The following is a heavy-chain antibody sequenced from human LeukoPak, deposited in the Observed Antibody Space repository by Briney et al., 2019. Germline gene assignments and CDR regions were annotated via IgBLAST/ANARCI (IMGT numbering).Heavy chain of an antibody. CDR3: ARDLSPYCSSTSCYSDAFDI. J-gene: IGHJ3*02. Sequence: SQTLSLTCAISGDSFSSNSAAWNWIRQSPSRGLEWLGRTYYRSKLYNDYAVSVKSRITINPDTSKNQFSLQLNSVTPEDTAVYYCARDLSPYCSSTSCYSDAFDIWGQGTMVTVSS. V-gene: IGHV6-1*01. CDR1: GDSFSSNSAA. D-gene: IGHD2-2*01. CDR2: TYYRSKLYN.